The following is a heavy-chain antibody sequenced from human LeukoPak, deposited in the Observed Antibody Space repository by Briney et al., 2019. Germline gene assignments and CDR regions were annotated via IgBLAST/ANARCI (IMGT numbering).Heavy chain of an antibody. V-gene: IGHV1-2*02. Sequence: ASVKVSCKASGYTFIGYYMHWVRQAPGQGLEWMGWINPHSGGTNSEQNFQGRVTMSRDTSISTVYMELSRLRSDDTALYYCAREGVIGDGYNFFDYWGQGTLVTVSS. J-gene: IGHJ4*02. CDR2: INPHSGGT. CDR3: AREGVIGDGYNFFDY. CDR1: GYTFIGYY. D-gene: IGHD5-24*01.